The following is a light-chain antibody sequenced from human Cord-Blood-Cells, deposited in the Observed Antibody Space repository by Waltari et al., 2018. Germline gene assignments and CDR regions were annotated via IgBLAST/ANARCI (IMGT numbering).Light chain of an antibody. Sequence: DIVMTQSPDSLAVSLGERATINCKSSQSVLYSSNNKNYLAWYQQKPGQPPKLLIYWASTRESGVPDRFSGSGSGTDFTLTISSLQAVDVAVYYCQQYYSTPFTCGPGTKVDIK. V-gene: IGKV4-1*01. CDR2: WAS. J-gene: IGKJ3*01. CDR1: QSVLYSSNNKNY. CDR3: QQYYSTPFT.